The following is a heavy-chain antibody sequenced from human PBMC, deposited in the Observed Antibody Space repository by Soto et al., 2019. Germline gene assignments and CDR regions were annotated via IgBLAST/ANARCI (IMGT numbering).Heavy chain of an antibody. CDR1: GYYISSHY. J-gene: IGHJ4*02. D-gene: IGHD5-18*01. V-gene: IGHV4-59*11. CDR3: ARTPWDGYTGYYFDY. CDR2: IYYSGST. Sequence: SETLSLTCTVSGYYISSHYWSWIRQSPGMGLEWIGNIYYSGSTTYNPSLTSRVTIAVDTSKNQFSLKLSSVTAADTAVYSCARTPWDGYTGYYFDYWGQGTLVTVSS.